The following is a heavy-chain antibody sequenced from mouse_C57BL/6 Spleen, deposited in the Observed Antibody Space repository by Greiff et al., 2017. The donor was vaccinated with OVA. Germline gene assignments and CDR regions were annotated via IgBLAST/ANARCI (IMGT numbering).Heavy chain of an antibody. D-gene: IGHD2-1*01. V-gene: IGHV5-4*01. Sequence: EVQLVESGGGLVKPGGSLKLSCAASGFTFSSYAMSWVRQTPEKRLEWVATISDGGSYTYYPDNVKGRFTISRDNAKNNLYLQMSHLKSEDTAMYYCAREDGNGFAYWGQGTLVTVSA. CDR2: ISDGGSYT. CDR3: AREDGNGFAY. J-gene: IGHJ3*01. CDR1: GFTFSSYA.